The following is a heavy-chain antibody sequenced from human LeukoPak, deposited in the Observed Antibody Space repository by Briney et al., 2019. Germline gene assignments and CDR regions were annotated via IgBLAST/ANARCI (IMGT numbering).Heavy chain of an antibody. V-gene: IGHV5-51*01. CDR2: IYPGDSDT. D-gene: IGHD2-15*01. CDR1: GYSFASYW. Sequence: GESLKISCKGSGYSFASYWIGWVRQMPGKGLEWMGIIYPGDSDTRYSPSFQGQVIISADKSISTAYLQWSSLKASGTAMYYCARAEVAAIVTDWFDPWGQGTLVTVSS. J-gene: IGHJ5*02. CDR3: ARAEVAAIVTDWFDP.